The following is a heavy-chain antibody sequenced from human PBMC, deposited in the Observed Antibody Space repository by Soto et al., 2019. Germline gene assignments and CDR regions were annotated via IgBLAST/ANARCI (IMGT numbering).Heavy chain of an antibody. CDR1: GYSFTSYW. Sequence: PGESLKISCKGSGYSFTSYWIGWVRQMPGKGLEWMGIIYPGDSDTRYSPSFQGQVTISADKSISTAYLQWSSLKASDTAMYYCARPMKGGDYYYGMDVWGQGTTVTVS. V-gene: IGHV5-51*01. CDR2: IYPGDSDT. CDR3: ARPMKGGDYYYGMDV. D-gene: IGHD1-26*01. J-gene: IGHJ6*02.